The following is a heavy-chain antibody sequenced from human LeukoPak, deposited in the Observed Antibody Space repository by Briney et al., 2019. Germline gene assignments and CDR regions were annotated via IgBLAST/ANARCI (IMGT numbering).Heavy chain of an antibody. CDR2: IYYSGST. V-gene: IGHV4-31*03. J-gene: IGHJ6*02. Sequence: SETLSLTCTVSGGSISSGGYYWSWIRQHPGKGLEWIGYIYYSGSTYYNPSLKSRVTISVDTSKNQFSLKLSSVTAADTAVYYCARVPIGEDFYNHAMDVWGQGTTVTVSS. CDR1: GGSISSGGYY. CDR3: ARVPIGEDFYNHAMDV.